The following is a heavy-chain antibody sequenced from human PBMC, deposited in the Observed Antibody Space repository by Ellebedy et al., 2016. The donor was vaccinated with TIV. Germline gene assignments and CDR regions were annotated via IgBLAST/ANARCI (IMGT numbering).Heavy chain of an antibody. D-gene: IGHD3-3*01. J-gene: IGHJ4*02. CDR3: ARILRAGSDGDYFDH. CDR1: GGSISSSSYY. Sequence: MPGGSLRLSCAVSGGSISSSSYYWGWISKQLEKGLEWIGCIFYSGNTYYNPSLKSRLTISVDMSKNQFALNLRSGTAADTAVYYCARILRAGSDGDYFDHWGQGTQVTASS. CDR2: IFYSGNT. V-gene: IGHV4-39*06.